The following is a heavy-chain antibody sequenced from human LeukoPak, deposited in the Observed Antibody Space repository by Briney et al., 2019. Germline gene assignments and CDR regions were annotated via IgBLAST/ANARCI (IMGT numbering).Heavy chain of an antibody. J-gene: IGHJ4*02. Sequence: GGSLRLSCAASGFTFSSYAMSWVRQAPGKGLEWVSAISGSGGSTYYADSVKGRFTISRDNSKNTLYLQMNSLRAEDTAVYYCAKDSWDVVVVAADYWGQGTLVTVSS. D-gene: IGHD2-15*01. V-gene: IGHV3-23*01. CDR2: ISGSGGST. CDR3: AKDSWDVVVVAADY. CDR1: GFTFSSYA.